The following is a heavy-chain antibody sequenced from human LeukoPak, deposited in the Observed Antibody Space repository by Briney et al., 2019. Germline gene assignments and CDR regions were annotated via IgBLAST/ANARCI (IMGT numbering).Heavy chain of an antibody. J-gene: IGHJ4*02. Sequence: SVKVSCKASGGTFSSYAISWVRQAPGQGLEWMGRIIPILGIANYAQKFQGRVTITADKSTSTAYMELSSLRSEDTAVYYCASSYDSSGTYFDYWGQGTLVTVSS. CDR2: IIPILGIA. CDR1: GGTFSSYA. V-gene: IGHV1-69*04. CDR3: ASSYDSSGTYFDY. D-gene: IGHD3-22*01.